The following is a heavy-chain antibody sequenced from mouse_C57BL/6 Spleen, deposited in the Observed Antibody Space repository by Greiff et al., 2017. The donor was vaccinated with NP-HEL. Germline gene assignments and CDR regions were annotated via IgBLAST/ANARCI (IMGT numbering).Heavy chain of an antibody. V-gene: IGHV1-50*01. D-gene: IGHD1-1*01. Sequence: VQLQQPGAELVKPGASVKLSCKASGYTFTSYWMQWVKQRPGQGLEWIGEIDPSDSYTNYNQKFKGKATLTVDTSSSTAYMQLSSLTSEDSAVYYCASYYYGLDYWGQGTTLTVSS. J-gene: IGHJ2*01. CDR3: ASYYYGLDY. CDR1: GYTFTSYW. CDR2: IDPSDSYT.